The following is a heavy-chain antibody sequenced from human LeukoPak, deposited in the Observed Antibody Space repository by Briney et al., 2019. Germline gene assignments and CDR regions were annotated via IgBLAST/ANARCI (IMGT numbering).Heavy chain of an antibody. J-gene: IGHJ4*02. CDR3: ARGYCSSTSCYAGDY. CDR1: GFTVSSNY. V-gene: IGHV3-53*01. CDR2: IHSSGNT. D-gene: IGHD2-2*01. Sequence: GGSLRLSCTASGFTVSSNYMSWVRKAPGKGLEWVSVIHSSGNTYYADSVKGRFTISRDNSKNTLYLQMNSLRAEDTAVYYCARGYCSSTSCYAGDYWGQGTLVTVSS.